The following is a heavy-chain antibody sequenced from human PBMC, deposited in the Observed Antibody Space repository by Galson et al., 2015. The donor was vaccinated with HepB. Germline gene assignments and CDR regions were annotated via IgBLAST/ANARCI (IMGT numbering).Heavy chain of an antibody. CDR3: AKGGHSSGWQPGY. CDR1: GFTFSSYA. D-gene: IGHD6-19*01. J-gene: IGHJ4*02. Sequence: SLRLSCAASGFTFSSYAMSWVRQAPGKGLEWVSAISGSGGSTYYADSVKGRFTISRDNSKNTLYLQMNSLRAEDTAVYYCAKGGHSSGWQPGYWGQGTLVTVSS. CDR2: ISGSGGST. V-gene: IGHV3-23*01.